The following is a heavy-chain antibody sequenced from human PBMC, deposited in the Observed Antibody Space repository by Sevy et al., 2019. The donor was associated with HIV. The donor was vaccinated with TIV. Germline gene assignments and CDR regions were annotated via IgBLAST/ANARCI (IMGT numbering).Heavy chain of an antibody. Sequence: ASVKVSCKVSGNTLTEFAMHWVRQAPGKGLEWMGTFDPEDDQTIYAQIFQDRVTMTEDTSTVTAFMELSGLRSDDTAVYYCATTKDYYDSSAYPFDYWGQGTLVTVSS. CDR1: GNTLTEFA. J-gene: IGHJ4*02. CDR2: FDPEDDQT. CDR3: ATTKDYYDSSAYPFDY. V-gene: IGHV1-24*01. D-gene: IGHD3-22*01.